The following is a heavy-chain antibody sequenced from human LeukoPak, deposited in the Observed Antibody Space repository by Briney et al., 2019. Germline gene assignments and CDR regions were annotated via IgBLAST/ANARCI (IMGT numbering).Heavy chain of an antibody. CDR3: ATGSGSYYIAGQDYYYYYMDV. V-gene: IGHV1-2*02. Sequence: ASVKVSCKASGYTFTGYYIRWVRQAPGQGLEWMGWINPNSGGTTYAQKFQGRVTITADESTSTAYMELSSLRSEDTAVYYCATGSGSYYIAGQDYYYYYMDVWGKGTTVTISS. J-gene: IGHJ6*03. CDR2: INPNSGGT. D-gene: IGHD3-10*01. CDR1: GYTFTGYY.